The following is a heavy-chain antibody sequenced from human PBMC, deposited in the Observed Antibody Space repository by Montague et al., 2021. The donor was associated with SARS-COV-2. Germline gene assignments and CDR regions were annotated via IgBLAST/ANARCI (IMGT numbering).Heavy chain of an antibody. CDR3: VRDHPYGGPRGAYDI. Sequence: SETLSLTCTVSGGPITGYYWSWLRRSPGKGLEWIAYIYDGGAVNYNPSLGSRVTISTDTSKNQLSLKVNSVTAADTAVYYCVRDHPYGGPRGAYDIWGQGTVVTASS. CDR1: GGPITGYY. D-gene: IGHD4-23*01. J-gene: IGHJ3*02. CDR2: IYDGGAV. V-gene: IGHV4-59*01.